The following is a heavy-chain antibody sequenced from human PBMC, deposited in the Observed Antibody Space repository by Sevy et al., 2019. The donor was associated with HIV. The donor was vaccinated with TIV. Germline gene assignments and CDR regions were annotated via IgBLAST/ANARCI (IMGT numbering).Heavy chain of an antibody. V-gene: IGHV4-59*08. D-gene: IGHD1-26*01. CDR2: IYYNGHI. J-gene: IGHJ4*02. CDR3: AGENAWGRGYS. Sequence: SETLSLTCTVSGGSITSLYWNWIRQPPGKGLEWIANIYYNGHINYNPSLTSRVTLSLDTSKNQCSLRLSSVTAADTAMYYCAGENAWGRGYSWGQRTLVTVSS. CDR1: GGSITSLY.